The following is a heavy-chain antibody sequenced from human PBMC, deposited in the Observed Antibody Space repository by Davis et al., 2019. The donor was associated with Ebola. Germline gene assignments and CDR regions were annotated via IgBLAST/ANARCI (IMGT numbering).Heavy chain of an antibody. CDR2: INSDGSST. Sequence: HTGGSLRLSCAASGFTFSSYWMHWVRQAPGKGLVWVSRINSDGSSTSYADSVKGRFTISRDNAKNTLYLQMNSLRAEDTAVYYCATGALYSSTPKGYYYGMDVWGQGTTVTVSS. CDR1: GFTFSSYW. CDR3: ATGALYSSTPKGYYYGMDV. J-gene: IGHJ6*02. V-gene: IGHV3-74*01. D-gene: IGHD6-13*01.